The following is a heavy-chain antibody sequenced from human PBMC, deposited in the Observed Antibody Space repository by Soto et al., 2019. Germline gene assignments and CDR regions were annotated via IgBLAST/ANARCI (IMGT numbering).Heavy chain of an antibody. J-gene: IGHJ1*01. CDR3: ARAYCGGDCYPEYFHH. CDR1: GGTFSSYA. CDR2: IIPIFGTA. V-gene: IGHV1-69*01. D-gene: IGHD2-21*02. Sequence: QVQLVQSGAEVKTPGSSVKVSCKASGGTFSSYAISWVRQAPGQGLEWMGGIIPIFGTANYAQKFQGRVTITADESTSTAYRELSSLRSEDTAVYYCARAYCGGDCYPEYFHHWGQGTLVTVSS.